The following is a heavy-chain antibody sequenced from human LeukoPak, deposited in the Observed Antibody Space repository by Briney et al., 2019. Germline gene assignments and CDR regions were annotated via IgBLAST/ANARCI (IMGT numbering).Heavy chain of an antibody. D-gene: IGHD2-2*01. CDR3: ARSNPRYCSSTSCLRGAFDY. V-gene: IGHV6-1*01. J-gene: IGHJ4*02. CDR2: TYYRSKWYN. CDR1: GDSVSSNSAA. Sequence: SQTLSLTCAISGDSVSSNSAAWNWIRQSPSRGLEWLGRTYYRSKWYNDYAVSVKGRITINPDTSKNQFSLQLNSVTPEDTAVYYCARSNPRYCSSTSCLRGAFDYWGQGTLVTVSS.